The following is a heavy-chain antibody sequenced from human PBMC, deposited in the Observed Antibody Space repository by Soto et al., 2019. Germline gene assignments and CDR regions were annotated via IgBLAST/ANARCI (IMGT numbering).Heavy chain of an antibody. CDR3: ASLTDLYYYDSSGYSHTTEYFQH. J-gene: IGHJ1*01. D-gene: IGHD3-22*01. CDR1: GYTFTSYA. CDR2: INAGNGNT. V-gene: IGHV1-3*01. Sequence: ASVKVSCKASGYTFTSYAMHWVRQAPGQRLEWMGWINAGNGNTKYSQKFQGRVTITRDTSASTAYMELSSLRSEDTAVYYCASLTDLYYYDSSGYSHTTEYFQHWGQGTLVTVSS.